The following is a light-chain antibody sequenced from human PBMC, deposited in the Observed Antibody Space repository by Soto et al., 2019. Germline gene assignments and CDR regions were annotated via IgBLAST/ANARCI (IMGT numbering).Light chain of an antibody. CDR2: GAS. V-gene: IGKV3-15*01. J-gene: IGKJ1*01. CDR1: QSVSSN. Sequence: IVMTQSPATLSVSPGESATLSCRASQSVSSNLAWYQQKPGQAPRLIIYGASTRATGVPARFSGSGSGADFTLIISSLQSEDFAVYYCQQYNDWPPWTFGQGTKLEIK. CDR3: QQYNDWPPWT.